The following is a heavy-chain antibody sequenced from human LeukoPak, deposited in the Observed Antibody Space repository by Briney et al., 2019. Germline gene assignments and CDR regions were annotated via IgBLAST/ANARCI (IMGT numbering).Heavy chain of an antibody. J-gene: IGHJ3*02. CDR1: GGSISGYY. Sequence: SETLSLTCTVSGGSISGYYWSWIRQPPGKGLEWIGEINHSGSTNYNPSLKSRVTISVDTSKNQFSLKLSSVTAADTAVYYCASYYDFDAFDIWGQGTMVTVSS. D-gene: IGHD3-22*01. CDR3: ASYYDFDAFDI. V-gene: IGHV4-34*01. CDR2: INHSGST.